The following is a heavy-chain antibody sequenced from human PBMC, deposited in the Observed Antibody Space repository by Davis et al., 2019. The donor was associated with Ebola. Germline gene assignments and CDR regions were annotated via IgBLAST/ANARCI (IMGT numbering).Heavy chain of an antibody. V-gene: IGHV3-23*01. D-gene: IGHD2-2*01. CDR3: AKVRGQLPTHDAFDI. Sequence: GGSLRLSCAASGFTFSSYAMSCVRQAPGKGLEWVSAISGSGGSTYYADSVKGRFTISRDNSKNTLYLQMNSLRAEDTAVYYCAKVRGQLPTHDAFDIWGQGTMVTVSS. CDR2: ISGSGGST. CDR1: GFTFSSYA. J-gene: IGHJ3*02.